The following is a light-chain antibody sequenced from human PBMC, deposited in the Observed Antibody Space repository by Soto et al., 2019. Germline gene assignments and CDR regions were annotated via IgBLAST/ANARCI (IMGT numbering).Light chain of an antibody. CDR3: QHYNSYSEA. J-gene: IGKJ1*01. CDR1: QSISSW. Sequence: IHMSHSPAILSASVVYRVTITCLASQSISSWLAWYQQKPGKAPNLLIHKASTLKSGVPSRFSGSGSGTEFTLTISSLQPDDFATYYCQHYNSYSEAFGQGTKVDIK. V-gene: IGKV1-5*03. CDR2: KAS.